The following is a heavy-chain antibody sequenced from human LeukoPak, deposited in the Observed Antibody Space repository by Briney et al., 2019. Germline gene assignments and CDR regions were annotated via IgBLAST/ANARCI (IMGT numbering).Heavy chain of an antibody. D-gene: IGHD2-2*01. V-gene: IGHV3-23*01. CDR1: GFTFSSYA. J-gene: IGHJ1*01. CDR2: ISGSGGIT. Sequence: GGSLRVSCAASGFTFSSYAMSWVRQAPGEGLEWVSAISGSGGITYYADSVKGWVTISRDNYKNTLYLQMNSLRAEDTAVYYCAKETVPAAIHPQSFQHWGQGTLVTVSS. CDR3: AKETVPAAIHPQSFQH.